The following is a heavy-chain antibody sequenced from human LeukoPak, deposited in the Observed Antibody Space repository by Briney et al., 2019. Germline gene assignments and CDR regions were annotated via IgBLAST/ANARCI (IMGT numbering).Heavy chain of an antibody. J-gene: IGHJ4*02. CDR1: GDSISSSNW. CDR2: IYHSGST. V-gene: IGHV4-4*02. Sequence: RASGTLSLTCAVSGDSISSSNWWTWVRQPPGKGLEWIGEIYHSGSTNYNPSLKSRVTISVDKSNNQFSLKLTSVTAAGTAVYYCARQSGYSNGFDYWGQGTLVTVSS. D-gene: IGHD5-18*01. CDR3: ARQSGYSNGFDY.